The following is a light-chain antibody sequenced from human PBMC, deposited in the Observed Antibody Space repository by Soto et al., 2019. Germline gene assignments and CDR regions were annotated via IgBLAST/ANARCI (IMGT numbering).Light chain of an antibody. V-gene: IGLV2-14*01. J-gene: IGLJ1*01. CDR1: SSDVGGYTY. CDR3: ASWDDGLTGYV. CDR2: DVS. Sequence: QSVLTQPASVSGSPGQSITISCTGTSSDVGGYTYVSWYQQHPGKAPKLMIFDVSNRPSGVPDRFSGSKSGTSASLAISGLQSDDESDYYCASWDDGLTGYVFGTGTKVTVL.